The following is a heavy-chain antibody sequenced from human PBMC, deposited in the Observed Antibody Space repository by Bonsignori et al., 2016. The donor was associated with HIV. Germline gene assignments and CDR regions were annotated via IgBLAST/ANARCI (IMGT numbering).Heavy chain of an antibody. D-gene: IGHD3-3*01. CDR2: IIPISGPT. V-gene: IGHV1-69*01. J-gene: IGHJ1*01. CDR3: AANQNRITTFGVLFEEYFQH. Sequence: WVRQAPGQGLEWMGGIIPISGPTNYAQKFQGRVTLTADESTSTVYLELSSLRSPDTAVYYCAANQNRITTFGVLFEEYFQHWGQGTLVTVSS.